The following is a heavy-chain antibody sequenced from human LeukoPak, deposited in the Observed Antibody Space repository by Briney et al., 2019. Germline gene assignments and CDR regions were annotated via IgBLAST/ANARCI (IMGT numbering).Heavy chain of an antibody. J-gene: IGHJ4*02. D-gene: IGHD1-26*01. CDR3: TRSRGSYTDFDY. V-gene: IGHV3-49*04. Sequence: GGSLRLSCTASGFTFGDYAMSWVRQAPGKGLEWVGFIRSKAYGGTTEYAASVKGRFTISRDDSKSIAYLQMNSLKTEDTAVYYCTRSRGSYTDFDYWGQGTLVTVSS. CDR2: IRSKAYGGTT. CDR1: GFTFGDYA.